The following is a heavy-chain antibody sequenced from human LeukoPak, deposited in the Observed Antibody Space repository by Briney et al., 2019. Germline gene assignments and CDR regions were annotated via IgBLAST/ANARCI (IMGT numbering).Heavy chain of an antibody. CDR1: GGTFSSYA. CDR2: IIPIFGTA. D-gene: IGHD3-22*01. Sequence: SVKVSCKASGGTFSSYAISWVRQAPGQGLEWMGGIIPIFGTADYAQKFQGRVTITADESTSTAYMELSSLRSEDTAVYYCAKDPPSYYYDSSGYSNWGQGTLVTVSS. J-gene: IGHJ4*02. CDR3: AKDPPSYYYDSSGYSN. V-gene: IGHV1-69*13.